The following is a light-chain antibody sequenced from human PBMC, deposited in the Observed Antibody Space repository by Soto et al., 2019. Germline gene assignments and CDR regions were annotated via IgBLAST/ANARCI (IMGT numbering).Light chain of an antibody. CDR3: SSYGSSNTLL. Sequence: QAVVTQPASVSGSPGQSITISCTGTSSDIGGYNYVSWYQQHPGKAPKLMIYEVSDRPSGVSNRFSGSKSGNTASLTISGLQAEDEADYYCSSYGSSNTLLFGEGTKVTVL. CDR2: EVS. CDR1: SSDIGGYNY. J-gene: IGLJ2*01. V-gene: IGLV2-14*01.